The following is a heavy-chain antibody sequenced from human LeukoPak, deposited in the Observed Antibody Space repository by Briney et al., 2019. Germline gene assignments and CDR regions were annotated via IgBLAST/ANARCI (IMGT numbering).Heavy chain of an antibody. Sequence: AGESLRLSCASSGFTFSSYWMHRVRQAPGKGLLWVSRINTDGSSTLYADSVRGRFTISRDNAKSTLYLQMNSLRPDDTAIYYCARDTLWEWGQGTLVTVSS. CDR2: INTDGSST. CDR1: GFTFSSYW. V-gene: IGHV3-74*01. CDR3: ARDTLWE. D-gene: IGHD1-26*01. J-gene: IGHJ4*02.